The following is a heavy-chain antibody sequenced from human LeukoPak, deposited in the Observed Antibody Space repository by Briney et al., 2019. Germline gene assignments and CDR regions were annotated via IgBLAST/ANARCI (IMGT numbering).Heavy chain of an antibody. D-gene: IGHD3-3*01. V-gene: IGHV3-33*06. J-gene: IGHJ5*02. Sequence: GGSLRLSSEAPGFTFTKYAVHWVRRAPGKGLREWVAVVWYDRRRKYYADSVKGRFTIARDNSKSTVYLQMNSLRGEDMAVYYCAKDRGYFGVGSPDNWFDRWGQGTLVIVSS. CDR2: VWYDRRRK. CDR1: GFTFTKYA. CDR3: AKDRGYFGVGSPDNWFDR.